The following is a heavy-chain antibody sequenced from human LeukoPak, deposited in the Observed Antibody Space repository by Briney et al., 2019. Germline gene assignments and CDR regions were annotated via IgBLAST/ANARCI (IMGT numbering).Heavy chain of an antibody. CDR2: ISPSGDST. Sequence: PGGSVRLSCAASGLIFRSHSMSCGRQPPEEGLEWVAAISPSGDSTTYRDSVKGQFTISRDISRNRLYLQMNTLTVEDTAIYYSARRLLTGGVTDFFDFWGQGALVTVSS. CDR3: ARRLLTGGVTDFFDF. V-gene: IGHV3-23*01. D-gene: IGHD2-21*02. CDR1: GLIFRSHS. J-gene: IGHJ4*02.